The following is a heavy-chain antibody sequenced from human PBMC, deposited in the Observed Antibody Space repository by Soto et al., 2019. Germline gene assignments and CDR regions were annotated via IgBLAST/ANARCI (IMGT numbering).Heavy chain of an antibody. CDR2: IIPILGIT. V-gene: IGHV1-69*04. CDR1: GGTFSSHT. Sequence: QVQLVQSGAEVRKPGSSVKVSCKASGGTFSSHTINWVRQAPGQGLEWMGRIIPILGITNYAQKFQGRVSIIADKFTSIAYMELNSLRSEDTAVYYCAKDGGRGADYYHYDLDVWGQGTTVTVSS. D-gene: IGHD1-26*01. J-gene: IGHJ6*02. CDR3: AKDGGRGADYYHYDLDV.